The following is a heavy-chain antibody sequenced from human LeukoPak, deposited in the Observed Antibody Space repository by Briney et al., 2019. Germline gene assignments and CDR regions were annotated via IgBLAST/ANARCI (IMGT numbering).Heavy chain of an antibody. CDR1: GGSISSGGYY. CDR3: ARGVYSSSWTPPGY. V-gene: IGHV4-61*08. D-gene: IGHD6-13*01. J-gene: IGHJ4*02. Sequence: SETLSLTCTVSGGSISSGGYYWSWIRQHPGKGLEWIGYIYYSGSTNYNPSLKSRVTISVDTSKNQFSLKLSSVTAADTAVYYCARGVYSSSWTPPGYWGQGTLVTVSS. CDR2: IYYSGST.